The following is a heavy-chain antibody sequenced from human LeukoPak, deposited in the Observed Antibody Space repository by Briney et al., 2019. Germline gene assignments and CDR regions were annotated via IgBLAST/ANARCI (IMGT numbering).Heavy chain of an antibody. CDR1: GGSISSGDYY. J-gene: IGHJ3*02. CDR2: IYYSGST. Sequence: SETLSLTCTVSGGSISSGDYYWSWIRQPPGKGLEWIGYIYYSGSTYYNPSLKSRVTISVDTSKNQFSLKLSSVTAADTAVYYCARDPQESAIEAFDIWGQGTMVTVSS. CDR3: ARDPQESAIEAFDI. V-gene: IGHV4-30-4*01. D-gene: IGHD6-25*01.